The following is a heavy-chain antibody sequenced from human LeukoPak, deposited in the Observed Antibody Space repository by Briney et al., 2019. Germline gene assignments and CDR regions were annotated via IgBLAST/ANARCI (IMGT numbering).Heavy chain of an antibody. V-gene: IGHV3-30*18. CDR3: AKDLPAAGSNWFDP. CDR1: GFTFSSYG. CDR2: ISYDGSNK. D-gene: IGHD6-13*01. J-gene: IGHJ5*02. Sequence: PGGSLRLSCAASGFTFSSYGMHWVRQAPGKGLEWVAVISYDGSNKYYADSVKGRFTISRDNSKNTLYLQMNSLRAEDTAVYYCAKDLPAAGSNWFDPWGQGTLVTVSS.